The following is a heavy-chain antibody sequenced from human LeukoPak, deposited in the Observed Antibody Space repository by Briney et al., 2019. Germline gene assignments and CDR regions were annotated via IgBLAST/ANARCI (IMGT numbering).Heavy chain of an antibody. D-gene: IGHD4-17*01. CDR3: AKGWATVPNDY. CDR2: ISGGGNTT. J-gene: IGHJ4*02. Sequence: GGSLRLSCEVSGITFNTYAMSWVRQAPGRGLNWVSGISGGGNTTYYTDSVKGRFAIYRDNSRNTLYLQMNSLRAEDTAVYFCAKGWATVPNDYWGQGTLVTVSS. V-gene: IGHV3-23*01. CDR1: GITFNTYA.